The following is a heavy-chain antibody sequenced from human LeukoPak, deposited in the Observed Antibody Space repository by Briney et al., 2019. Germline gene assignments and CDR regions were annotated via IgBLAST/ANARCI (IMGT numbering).Heavy chain of an antibody. CDR2: IRGSGDST. CDR1: GFTFSSYA. V-gene: IGHV3-23*01. CDR3: AKGAGTSKIGSFGY. D-gene: IGHD1-7*01. Sequence: GGSLRLSCAASGFTFSSYAMTWVRQAPGKGLEWVSSIRGSGDSTCYADSVKGRFTLSRDNSKNTLHLQMNSLRAEDTAVYYCAKGAGTSKIGSFGYWGQGTLVTVSS. J-gene: IGHJ4*02.